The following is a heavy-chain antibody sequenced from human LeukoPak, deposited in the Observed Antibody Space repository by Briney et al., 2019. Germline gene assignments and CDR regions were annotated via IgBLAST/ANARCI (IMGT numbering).Heavy chain of an antibody. CDR1: GYTFTGYY. V-gene: IGHV1-2*02. D-gene: IGHD5-18*01. Sequence: GASVKVSCKASGYTFTGYYMHWVRQAPGQGLEWMGWINPNSGGTIYAQKFQGRVTMTRDTSISTAYMELSRLRSDDTAVYYCARNRDTAMVINYYYYGMDVWGQGTTVTVSS. CDR3: ARNRDTAMVINYYYYGMDV. J-gene: IGHJ6*02. CDR2: INPNSGGT.